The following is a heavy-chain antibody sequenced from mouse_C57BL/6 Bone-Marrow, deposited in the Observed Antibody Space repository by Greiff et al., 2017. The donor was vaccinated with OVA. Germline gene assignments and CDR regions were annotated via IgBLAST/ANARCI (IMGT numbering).Heavy chain of an antibody. D-gene: IGHD1-1*01. CDR1: GYTFTSYW. V-gene: IGHV1-55*01. CDR3: ARPPPEGITTVAD. Sequence: QVQLQQPGAELVKPGASVKMSCKASGYTFTSYWITWVKQRPGQGLEWIGDIYPGSGSTNYNEKFKSKATLTVDTSSSTAYMQLSSLTSEDSAVYYCARPPPEGITTVADWGQGTLVTVSA. J-gene: IGHJ3*01. CDR2: IYPGSGST.